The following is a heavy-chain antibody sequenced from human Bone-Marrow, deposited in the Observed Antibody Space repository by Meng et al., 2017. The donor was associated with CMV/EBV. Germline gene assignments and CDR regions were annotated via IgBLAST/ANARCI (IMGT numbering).Heavy chain of an antibody. CDR2: IWFDGSNK. V-gene: IGHV3-33*03. Sequence: MHWVRQAPGQGLEWLAAIWFDGSNKYYADSVKGRFAVSRDNSKNTLFLEINSLRDEDTAVYYCAKDRYVKIHCTEARCYKVGWVDPWGQGTLVTVSS. J-gene: IGHJ5*02. CDR3: AKDRYVKIHCTEARCYKVGWVDP. D-gene: IGHD2-2*02.